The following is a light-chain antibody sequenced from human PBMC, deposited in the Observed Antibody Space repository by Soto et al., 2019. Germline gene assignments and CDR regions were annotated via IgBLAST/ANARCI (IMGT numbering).Light chain of an antibody. Sequence: QSVLTQPPSVSAAPGQKVIISCSGSSSNIGNNYVSWYQHLPGTAPKLLIYDNNKRPSGIPDRFSGSKSGTSATLGITGLQTGDEADYYCGTWDSSLSTGEVVFGGGTKLTVL. J-gene: IGLJ2*01. V-gene: IGLV1-51*01. CDR3: GTWDSSLSTGEVV. CDR2: DNN. CDR1: SSNIGNNY.